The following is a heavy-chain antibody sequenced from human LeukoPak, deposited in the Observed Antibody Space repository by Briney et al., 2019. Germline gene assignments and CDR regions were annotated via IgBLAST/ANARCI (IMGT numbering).Heavy chain of an antibody. D-gene: IGHD6-19*01. CDR1: GGSISSSIYY. Sequence: PSETLSLTCIVSGGSISSSIYYWAWVRQPPGKGLEWIGSIYYSGSTYYNPSLKSRVTISVDTSKNQFSLKLSSVTAADTAVYYCAILSSGWDPAGVPFDYWGQGTLVTVSS. CDR2: IYYSGST. J-gene: IGHJ4*02. V-gene: IGHV4-39*07. CDR3: AILSSGWDPAGVPFDY.